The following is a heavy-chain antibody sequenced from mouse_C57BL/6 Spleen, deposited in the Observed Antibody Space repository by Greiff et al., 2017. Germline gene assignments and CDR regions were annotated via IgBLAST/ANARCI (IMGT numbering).Heavy chain of an antibody. J-gene: IGHJ3*01. CDR3: ARSDYGYAAFFAY. V-gene: IGHV1-59*01. Sequence: QVQLQQPGAELVRPGTSVKLSCKASGYTFTSYWMHWVKQRPGQGLEWIGVIDPSDSYTNYNQKFKGKATLTVDTSSSTAYMQLSSLTSEDSAVYYCARSDYGYAAFFAYWGQGTLVTVSA. D-gene: IGHD2-2*01. CDR1: GYTFTSYW. CDR2: IDPSDSYT.